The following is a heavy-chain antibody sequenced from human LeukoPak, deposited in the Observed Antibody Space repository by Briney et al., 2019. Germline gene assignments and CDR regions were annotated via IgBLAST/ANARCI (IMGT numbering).Heavy chain of an antibody. D-gene: IGHD2-21*02. CDR1: GYSFTSYW. CDR3: VRLAKTVKMYYYYHMDV. Sequence: GESLKISCKGSGYSFTSYWIGWVRQMPGKGLEWMGIIYPGDSESRYSPSFQGQVSISADKSIRTAYLQWSSLKASDTAIYFCVRLAKTVKMYYYYHMDVWGKGTTVTISS. CDR2: IYPGDSES. V-gene: IGHV5-51*01. J-gene: IGHJ6*03.